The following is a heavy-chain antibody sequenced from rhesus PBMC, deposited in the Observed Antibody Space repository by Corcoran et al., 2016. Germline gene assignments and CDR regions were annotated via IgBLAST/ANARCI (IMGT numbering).Heavy chain of an antibody. Sequence: EVQLVQSGAEVKKPGASVKISCKASGYTFTDYYLHWVRQAPGKGLEWKGRVEPEDGEAKHAQKFKDRVTITADTSTDTDYMELSSLRSEDTAVYYCAKGVRQLENLYYWGQGVLVTVSS. D-gene: IGHD6-25*01. J-gene: IGHJ4*01. V-gene: IGHV1-111*02. CDR3: AKGVRQLENLYY. CDR2: VEPEDGEA. CDR1: GYTFTDYY.